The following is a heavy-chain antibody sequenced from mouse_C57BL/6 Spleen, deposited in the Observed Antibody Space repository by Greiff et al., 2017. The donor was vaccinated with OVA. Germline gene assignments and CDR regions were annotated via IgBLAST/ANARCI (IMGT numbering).Heavy chain of an antibody. CDR3: ARGGNYEVAY. J-gene: IGHJ3*01. CDR1: GYTFSSSW. V-gene: IGHV1-82*01. Sequence: QVQLQQSGPELVKPGASVKISCKASGYTFSSSWMHWVKQRPGQGLEWIGRIYPGDGDTNYNGKFKGKATLTADKSSSTAYMQLSSLTSEDSAVYFCARGGNYEVAYWGQGTLVTVSA. D-gene: IGHD2-1*01. CDR2: IYPGDGDT.